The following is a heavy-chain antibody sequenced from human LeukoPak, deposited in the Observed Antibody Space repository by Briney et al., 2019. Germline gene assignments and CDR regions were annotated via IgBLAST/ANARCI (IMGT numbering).Heavy chain of an antibody. V-gene: IGHV3-13*01. Sequence: GGSLRLSCAASGFTFDRYDMHWVRQATGKGLERVSAIGNAADTYYPGSVKGRFTISRENAKNSLYLQMNALRAGDTAVYFCAAGRGQIIDYWGQGTLVTVSS. CDR2: IGNAADT. CDR1: GFTFDRYD. CDR3: AAGRGQIIDY. J-gene: IGHJ4*02.